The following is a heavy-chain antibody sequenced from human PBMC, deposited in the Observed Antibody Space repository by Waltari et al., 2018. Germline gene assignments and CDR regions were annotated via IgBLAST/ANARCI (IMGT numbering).Heavy chain of an antibody. V-gene: IGHV4-4*07. J-gene: IGHJ5*02. CDR1: GGSISSYY. CDR3: ARDFCSSTSCYGGYNWFDP. Sequence: QVQLQESGPGLVKPSETLSLTCTVSGGSISSYYWCWIRQPAGKGLEWIGRIYTSGSTNYNPSLKSRVTMSVDTSKNQFSLKLSSVTAADTAVYYCARDFCSSTSCYGGYNWFDPWGQGTLVTVSS. D-gene: IGHD2-2*01. CDR2: IYTSGST.